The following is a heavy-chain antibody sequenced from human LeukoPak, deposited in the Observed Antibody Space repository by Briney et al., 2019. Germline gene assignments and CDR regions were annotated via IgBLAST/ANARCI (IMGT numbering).Heavy chain of an antibody. J-gene: IGHJ6*02. Sequence: PGGSLRLSCAASGFTFSSYWMSWVRQAPGKGLEWVANIKQDGSEKYYVDSVKGRFTISRDNAKNSLYLQMNSLRAEDTAVYYCARDAGYCSSTSCYVGYGMDVWGQGTTVTVSS. CDR2: IKQDGSEK. CDR3: ARDAGYCSSTSCYVGYGMDV. CDR1: GFTFSSYW. V-gene: IGHV3-7*01. D-gene: IGHD2-2*01.